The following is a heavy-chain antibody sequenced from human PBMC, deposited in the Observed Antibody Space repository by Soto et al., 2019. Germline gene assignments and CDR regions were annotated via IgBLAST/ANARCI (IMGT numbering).Heavy chain of an antibody. CDR3: ARAGGGYSGYDHDAFDI. J-gene: IGHJ3*02. Sequence: GGSLRLSCAASGFTFSSYSMNWVRQAPGKGLEWVSSISSSSSYIYYADSVKVRFTISRDNAKNSLYLQMNSLRAEDTAVYYCARAGGGYSGYDHDAFDIWGQGTMVTVSS. CDR1: GFTFSSYS. D-gene: IGHD5-12*01. CDR2: ISSSSSYI. V-gene: IGHV3-21*01.